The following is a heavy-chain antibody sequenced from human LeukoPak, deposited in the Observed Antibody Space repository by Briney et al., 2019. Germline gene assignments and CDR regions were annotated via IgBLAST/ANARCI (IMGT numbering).Heavy chain of an antibody. D-gene: IGHD1-26*01. V-gene: IGHV4-4*07. CDR2: IYTSGST. CDR1: GGSINSYY. CDR3: ARGSLWPWELQASVGNWFDP. J-gene: IGHJ5*02. Sequence: SETLSLTCTVSGGSINSYYWSWIRQPAGKGLEWIGRIYTSGSTNYNPSLKSRVTMSVDTSKNQFSLKLSSVTAADTAVYYCARGSLWPWELQASVGNWFDPWGQGTLVTVSS.